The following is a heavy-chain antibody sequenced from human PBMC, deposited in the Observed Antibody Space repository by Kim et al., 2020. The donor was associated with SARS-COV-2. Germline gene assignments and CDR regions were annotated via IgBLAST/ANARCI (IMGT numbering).Heavy chain of an antibody. CDR2: TSDSGNT. CDR1: GGSISRYY. V-gene: IGHV4-59*12. J-gene: IGHJ4*02. D-gene: IGHD6-19*01. Sequence: SQTLSLTCTVSGGSISRYYWSWIRQPPGKGLEWIGYTSDSGNTNYNPSLRSRVTISVDTSKNQFSLKLNSVTAADTAVYFCAREPNNGWYGDFDYWGQGA. CDR3: AREPNNGWYGDFDY.